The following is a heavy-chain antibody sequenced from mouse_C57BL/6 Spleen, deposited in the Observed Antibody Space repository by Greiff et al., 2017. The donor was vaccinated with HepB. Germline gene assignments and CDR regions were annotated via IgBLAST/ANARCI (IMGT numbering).Heavy chain of an antibody. CDR1: GFTFSSYG. D-gene: IGHD2-3*01. Sequence: EVQVVESGGDLVKPGGSLKLSCAASGFTFSSYGMSWVRQTPDKRLEWVATISSGGSYTYYPDSVKGRFTISRDNAKNTLYLQMSSLKSEDTAMYYCARQKSYDGYFHWYFDVWGTGTTVTVSS. J-gene: IGHJ1*03. CDR3: ARQKSYDGYFHWYFDV. CDR2: ISSGGSYT. V-gene: IGHV5-6*01.